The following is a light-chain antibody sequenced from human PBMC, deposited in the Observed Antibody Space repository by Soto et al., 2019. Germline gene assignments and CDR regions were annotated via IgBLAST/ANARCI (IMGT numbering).Light chain of an antibody. J-gene: IGLJ2*01. Sequence: QSALTQPPSASGSPGQSVTISCTGNSSDVGGYNYVSWYQQHPGKAPKLMIYEVSKRPSGVPDRFSGSKSGNTASLTVSGLQAEDEDDYYCSSYAGSNNFVVFGGGTKLTVL. CDR2: EVS. CDR1: SSDVGGYNY. CDR3: SSYAGSNNFVV. V-gene: IGLV2-8*01.